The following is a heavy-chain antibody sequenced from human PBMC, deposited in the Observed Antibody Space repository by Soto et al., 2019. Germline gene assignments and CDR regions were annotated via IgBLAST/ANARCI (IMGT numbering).Heavy chain of an antibody. CDR2: ISSSSNYI. CDR1: GFTFSTYS. D-gene: IGHD6-13*01. J-gene: IGHJ4*02. CDR3: ARAGYGSSRYFDY. Sequence: GGSLRLSCAASGFTFSTYSMNWVRQAPGKGLEWVSSISSSSNYIYYADSMKGRFTISRDYAKNSLYLQMNSLRAEDTAVYYCARAGYGSSRYFDYWGQGTQVTVS. V-gene: IGHV3-21*01.